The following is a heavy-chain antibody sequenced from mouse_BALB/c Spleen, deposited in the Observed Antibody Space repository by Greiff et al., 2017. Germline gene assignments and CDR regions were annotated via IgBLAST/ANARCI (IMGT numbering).Heavy chain of an antibody. CDR2: IYPSDSYT. J-gene: IGHJ2*01. Sequence: VQLQQSGAELVRPGASVKLSCKASGYTFTSYWINWVKQRPGQGLEWIGNIYPSDSYTNYNQKFKDKATLTVDKSSSTAYMQLSSPTSEDSAVYYCTEGYYFDYWGQGTTLTVSS. CDR3: TEGYYFDY. V-gene: IGHV1-69*02. CDR1: GYTFTSYW.